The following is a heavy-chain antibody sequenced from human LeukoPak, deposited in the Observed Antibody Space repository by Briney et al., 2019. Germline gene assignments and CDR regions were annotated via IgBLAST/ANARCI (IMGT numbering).Heavy chain of an antibody. Sequence: PSETLSLTCTVSGGSISSSSYYWGWIRQPPGKGLEWIGSIYYSGSTYYNPSLKSRVTISVDTSKNQFSLKLNSVTAADTAVYYRARVWIASGSYYDDRGAFDYWGQGTLVTVSS. D-gene: IGHD1-26*01. V-gene: IGHV4-39*07. J-gene: IGHJ4*02. CDR3: ARVWIASGSYYDDRGAFDY. CDR2: IYYSGST. CDR1: GGSISSSSYY.